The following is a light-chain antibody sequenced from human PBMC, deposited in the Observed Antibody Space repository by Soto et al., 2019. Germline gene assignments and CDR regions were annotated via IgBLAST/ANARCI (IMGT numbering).Light chain of an antibody. CDR1: SSDVGNYKY. CDR3: SSSTSSHSLES. V-gene: IGLV2-14*01. J-gene: IGLJ1*01. Sequence: QSVLTQPASVSGSPGQSITLSCNGTSSDVGNYKYVSWYQQHPGKAPKLMIYEVSNRPSGVSNRFSGSKSGNTASLTISGLQAEDETDYYCSSSTSSHSLESFGFGTKAPS. CDR2: EVS.